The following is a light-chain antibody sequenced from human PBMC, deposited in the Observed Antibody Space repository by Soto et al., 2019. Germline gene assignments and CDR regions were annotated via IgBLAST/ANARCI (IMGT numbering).Light chain of an antibody. Sequence: DTVMTQSPATLSLSPGETATLSCRASESVGSHLAWYQQIPCQAPRRLIYGVSTRATGIPARFRGSGSETEFTLTISSLQSEDFGVYFCQQYDNGPPWTFGQGTKVEI. V-gene: IGKV3-15*01. CDR2: GVS. CDR3: QQYDNGPPWT. J-gene: IGKJ1*01. CDR1: ESVGSH.